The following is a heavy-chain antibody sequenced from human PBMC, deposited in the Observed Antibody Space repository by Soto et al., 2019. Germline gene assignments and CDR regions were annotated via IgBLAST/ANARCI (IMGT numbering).Heavy chain of an antibody. CDR1: GYSCTSYW. V-gene: IGHV5-51*01. Sequence: PGESLKISCKGSGYSCTSYWMGWVRQIPGKGLEWMGIIYPGDSDTRYSPSFQGQVTVSADKSISTAYLQWSSLKASDTAMYYCARGDGGTLEYCSGGSCYNPGFDIWGQGTMVTVSS. J-gene: IGHJ3*02. CDR3: ARGDGGTLEYCSGGSCYNPGFDI. D-gene: IGHD2-15*01. CDR2: IYPGDSDT.